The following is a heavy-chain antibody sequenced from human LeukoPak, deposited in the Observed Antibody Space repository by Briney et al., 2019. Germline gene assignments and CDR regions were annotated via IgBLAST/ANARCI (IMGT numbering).Heavy chain of an antibody. Sequence: PSETLSLTCAVSGGSISSSNWWSGVRRPPGKGLEWIGEIYHSGSTNYNPSLKSRVTISVDKSKNQFSLKLSSVTAADPAVYYCATGHLWFGEFDYWGQGTLVTVSS. D-gene: IGHD3-10*01. J-gene: IGHJ4*02. CDR2: IYHSGST. CDR3: ATGHLWFGEFDY. CDR1: GGSISSSNW. V-gene: IGHV4-4*02.